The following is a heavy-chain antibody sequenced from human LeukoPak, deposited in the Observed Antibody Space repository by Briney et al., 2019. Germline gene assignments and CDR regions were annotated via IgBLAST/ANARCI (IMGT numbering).Heavy chain of an antibody. CDR3: ARGPPYAYGDYDPVY. J-gene: IGHJ4*02. CDR2: ISAYNGNT. Sequence: ASVKVSCKASGYTFTSYGISWVRQAPGQGLEWMGWISAYNGNTNYAQKLQGRVTMTTDTSTSTAYMELRSLRSDDTAVYYCARGPPYAYGDYDPVYWGQGTLVTVSS. CDR1: GYTFTSYG. D-gene: IGHD4-17*01. V-gene: IGHV1-18*04.